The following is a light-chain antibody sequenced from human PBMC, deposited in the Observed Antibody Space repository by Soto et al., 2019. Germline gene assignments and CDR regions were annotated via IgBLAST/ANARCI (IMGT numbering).Light chain of an antibody. V-gene: IGKV3-20*01. Sequence: EIVLTQSPVTLSLAPGERATLSCWSSQSVSSSYLARYQQRRGQAPRHLIYGATSRATGIPDRVSGSGSGTDFTRTIIRLEPEDCAVYYCHQYDSTPDTFGQGTTVDIK. CDR3: HQYDSTPDT. CDR2: GAT. CDR1: QSVSSSY. J-gene: IGKJ1*01.